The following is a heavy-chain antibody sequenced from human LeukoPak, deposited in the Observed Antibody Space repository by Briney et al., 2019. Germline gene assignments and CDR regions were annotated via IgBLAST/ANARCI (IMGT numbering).Heavy chain of an antibody. Sequence: SETLSLTCTVSGGSISSSSYYWGWIRQPPGKGLEWIGSIYYSGSTYYNPSLKSRVTISVDTSKNQFSLKLSSVTAADTAVYYCARQSGTVGAHYWGQGTLVTVS. CDR3: ARQSGTVGAHY. J-gene: IGHJ4*02. CDR1: GGSISSSSYY. D-gene: IGHD1-26*01. CDR2: IYYSGST. V-gene: IGHV4-39*01.